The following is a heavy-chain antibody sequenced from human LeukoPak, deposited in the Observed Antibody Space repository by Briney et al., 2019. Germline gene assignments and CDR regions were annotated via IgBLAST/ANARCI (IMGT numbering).Heavy chain of an antibody. D-gene: IGHD4-17*01. CDR1: DDSFSSHY. J-gene: IGHJ3*02. Sequence: SETLSLTCAISDDSFSSHYWTWIRQPPGKGLEWIGYTSYIGSTNYNPSLKSRVTISIDTSRNQFSLRLSSVTAADTAVYYCARDLATVTKGFDIWGQGTMVTVSS. V-gene: IGHV4-59*11. CDR3: ARDLATVTKGFDI. CDR2: TSYIGST.